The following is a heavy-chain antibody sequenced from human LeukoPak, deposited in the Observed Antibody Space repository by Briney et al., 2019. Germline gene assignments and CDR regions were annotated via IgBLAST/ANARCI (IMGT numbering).Heavy chain of an antibody. CDR1: GYSFTSYW. D-gene: IGHD3-3*01. J-gene: IGHJ6*03. V-gene: IGHV5-51*01. Sequence: GESLKISCKGSGYSFTSYWIGWVRQLPGKGLEWMGIIYPGDSDTRYSPSFQGQVTISADKSISTAYLQWSSLKASDTAMYYFAGLIESGYEDYYYYYMDVWGKGTTVTVSS. CDR3: AGLIESGYEDYYYYYMDV. CDR2: IYPGDSDT.